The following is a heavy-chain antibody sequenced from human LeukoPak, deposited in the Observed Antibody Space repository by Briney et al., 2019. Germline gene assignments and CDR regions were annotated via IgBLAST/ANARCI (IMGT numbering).Heavy chain of an antibody. V-gene: IGHV3-15*07. CDR1: GFAFSNAW. J-gene: IGHJ4*02. CDR2: IKSKTYGGTT. CDR3: TTDRDALRY. Sequence: GGSLRLSCAVSGFAFSNAWMNWVRQAPGKGLEWVSRIKSKTYGGTTDYAAFVKGRFNTSRDDSKNTLYLQMNSLETEDTGVYYCTTDRDALRYWGQGTLVTVSS. D-gene: IGHD2-21*02.